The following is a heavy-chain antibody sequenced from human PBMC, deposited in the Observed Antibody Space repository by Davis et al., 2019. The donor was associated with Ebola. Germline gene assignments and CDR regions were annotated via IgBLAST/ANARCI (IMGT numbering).Heavy chain of an antibody. CDR2: INQDGSQI. CDR1: GFSFSSYW. D-gene: IGHD5/OR15-5a*01. V-gene: IGHV3-7*01. CDR3: VREVSTSKQVVREQNFDY. J-gene: IGHJ4*02. Sequence: GGSLRLSCAASGFSFSSYWMSWVRQAPGKGLEWVANINQDGSQINYADSVRGRFTISRDNAKNALYLQMNSLRVEDTAVYYCVREVSTSKQVVREQNFDYWGQGTRVTVSS.